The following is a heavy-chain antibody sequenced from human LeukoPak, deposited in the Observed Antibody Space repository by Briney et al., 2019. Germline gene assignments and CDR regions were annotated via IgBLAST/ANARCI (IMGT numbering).Heavy chain of an antibody. Sequence: GRSLRLSCAASGFTFSSYWMHWVRQAPGKGLVWVSRINSDGSSTSYADSVKGRFTISRDNAKNTLYLQMNSLRAEDTAVYYCAKSDYYDSSGCLDYWGQGTLVTVSS. J-gene: IGHJ4*02. CDR2: INSDGSST. D-gene: IGHD3-22*01. V-gene: IGHV3-74*01. CDR1: GFTFSSYW. CDR3: AKSDYYDSSGCLDY.